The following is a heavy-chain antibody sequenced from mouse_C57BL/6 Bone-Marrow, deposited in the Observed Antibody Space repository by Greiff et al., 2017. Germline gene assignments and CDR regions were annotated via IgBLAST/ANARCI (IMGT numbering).Heavy chain of an antibody. Sequence: QVQLQQPGAELVMPGASVKLSCKASGYTFTSYWMHWVKQRPGQGLEWIGEIDPSDSYTNYNQKFKGKSTLTVDKSSSTAYIQLSSLTSEDSAVYYCARNGYSVFDYWGQGTTLTVSS. CDR2: IDPSDSYT. J-gene: IGHJ2*01. CDR3: ARNGYSVFDY. CDR1: GYTFTSYW. D-gene: IGHD2-3*01. V-gene: IGHV1-69*01.